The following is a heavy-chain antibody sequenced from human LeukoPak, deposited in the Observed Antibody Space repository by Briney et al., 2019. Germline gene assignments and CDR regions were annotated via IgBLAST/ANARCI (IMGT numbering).Heavy chain of an antibody. CDR3: ATYDYGADYFDY. D-gene: IGHD4/OR15-4a*01. J-gene: IGHJ4*02. CDR2: ISSGGDTT. V-gene: IGHV3-11*01. CDR1: GFTFSDYY. Sequence: GASLRLSCAASGFTFSDYYMSWIRQAPGKGLEWVSYISSGGDTTYYADSVTGRFTISGDNAKNSLYLQMNSLRAEDTAIYYCATYDYGADYFDYWGQGTLVTVST.